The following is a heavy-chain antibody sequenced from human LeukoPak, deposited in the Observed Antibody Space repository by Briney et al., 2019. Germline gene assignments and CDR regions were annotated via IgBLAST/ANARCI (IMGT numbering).Heavy chain of an antibody. CDR1: GFSLSNYD. Sequence: PGGSLTLSCAASGFSLSNYDMTWVRPAPGKGLDWVSTLSDGGGSTYYADSVKGRFTISRDNSKNTLYLQMSSLRAEDTAIYFCAKRLYYGSGPLDIWGQGTMVTVSS. CDR2: LSDGGGST. J-gene: IGHJ3*02. V-gene: IGHV3-23*01. CDR3: AKRLYYGSGPLDI. D-gene: IGHD3-10*01.